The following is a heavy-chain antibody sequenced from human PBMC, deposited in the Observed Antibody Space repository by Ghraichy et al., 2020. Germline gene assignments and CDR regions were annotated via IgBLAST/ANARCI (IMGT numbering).Heavy chain of an antibody. Sequence: ETLSLTCTVSGGSISSYYWSWIRQPPGKGLEWIGYIYYSGSTNYNPSLKSRVTISVDTSKNQFSLKLSSVTTADTAVYYCARHRGAFDIWGQGTMVTVSS. J-gene: IGHJ3*02. CDR3: ARHRGAFDI. CDR2: IYYSGST. D-gene: IGHD3-10*01. CDR1: GGSISSYY. V-gene: IGHV4-59*08.